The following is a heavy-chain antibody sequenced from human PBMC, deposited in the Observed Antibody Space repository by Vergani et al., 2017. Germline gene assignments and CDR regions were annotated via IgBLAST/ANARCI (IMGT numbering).Heavy chain of an antibody. D-gene: IGHD2-21*01. J-gene: IGHJ3*01. CDR1: GGSISPYY. CDR2: IYTSEST. CDR3: ARDGGEYDKDALDV. Sequence: QLQLQQSGPGLVKPSETLFLTCIVSGGSISPYYWSWIRQPAGKGLEWIGRIYTSESTNYNPSLKSRVTMSVDTSKKQFSLKLTSVTAADTAVYYCARDGGEYDKDALDVWGQGTKVTVTS. V-gene: IGHV4-4*07.